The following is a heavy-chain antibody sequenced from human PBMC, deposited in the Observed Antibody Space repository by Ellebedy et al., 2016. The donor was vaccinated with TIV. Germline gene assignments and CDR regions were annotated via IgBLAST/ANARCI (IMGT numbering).Heavy chain of an antibody. V-gene: IGHV1-46*01. Sequence: ASVKVSCKASGYTFTSYYMHWVRQAPGQGLEWMGIINPSGGSTSYAQKFQGRVTMTRDTSTSTVYMELSSLRSEDTAVYYCARDLAPILRPHDAFDIWGQGTMVTVSS. CDR1: GYTFTSYY. CDR2: INPSGGST. D-gene: IGHD4-17*01. CDR3: ARDLAPILRPHDAFDI. J-gene: IGHJ3*02.